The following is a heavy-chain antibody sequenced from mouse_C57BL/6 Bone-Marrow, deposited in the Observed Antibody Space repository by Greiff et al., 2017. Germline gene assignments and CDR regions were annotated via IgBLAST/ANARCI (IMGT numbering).Heavy chain of an antibody. V-gene: IGHV1-69*01. D-gene: IGHD1-1*01. J-gene: IGHJ3*01. Sequence: QVQLQQPGAELVMPGASVKLSCKASGYTFTSYWMHWVKQRPGQGLEWIGEIDPSDSDTNYNQKFKGKSTLTVDKSSSTAYMQLSSLTSEDSAVYYCARDGSSYGFAYWGQGTLVTVSA. CDR3: ARDGSSYGFAY. CDR2: IDPSDSDT. CDR1: GYTFTSYW.